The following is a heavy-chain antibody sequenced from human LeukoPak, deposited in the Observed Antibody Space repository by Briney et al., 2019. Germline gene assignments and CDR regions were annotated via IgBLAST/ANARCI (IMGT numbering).Heavy chain of an antibody. V-gene: IGHV4-34*01. J-gene: IGHJ4*02. CDR1: GGSFSGYY. Sequence: SETLSLTCAVYGGSFSGYYWSWVRQPPGKGLEWIGEINHSGSTNYNPSLKSRVTISVDTSKNQFSLKLSSVTAADTAVYYCASSSWTTAGGLDYWGQGTLVTVSS. CDR2: INHSGST. CDR3: ASSSWTTAGGLDY. D-gene: IGHD6-13*01.